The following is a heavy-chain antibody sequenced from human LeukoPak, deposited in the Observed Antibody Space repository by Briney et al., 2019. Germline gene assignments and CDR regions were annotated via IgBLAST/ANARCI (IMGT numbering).Heavy chain of an antibody. J-gene: IGHJ3*02. D-gene: IGHD3-22*01. CDR2: ISYDGSNK. Sequence: GRSLRLSCAASGFTFSSYGMHWVRQAPGKGLEWVAVISYDGSNKYYADSVKGRFTISRDNSKNTLYLQMNSLRAEDTAVYYCAKASGTMIVAIADAFDIWGQGTMVTVSS. CDR3: AKASGTMIVAIADAFDI. V-gene: IGHV3-30*18. CDR1: GFTFSSYG.